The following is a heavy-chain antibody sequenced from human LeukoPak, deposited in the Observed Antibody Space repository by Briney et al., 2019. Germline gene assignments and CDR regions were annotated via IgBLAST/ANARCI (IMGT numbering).Heavy chain of an antibody. CDR2: IKEDGSEK. D-gene: IGHD2/OR15-2a*01. J-gene: IGHJ4*02. V-gene: IGHV3-7*03. CDR1: GFTFSRYW. Sequence: GGSLRLSCAASGFTFSRYWMSWVRQAPGKGLEWVANIKEDGSEKYYVDSVKGRFTISRDNAKNSLYLQMNSLRAEDTALYYCARDSSSFPNYFDLWGQGTLVTVSS. CDR3: ARDSSSFPNYFDL.